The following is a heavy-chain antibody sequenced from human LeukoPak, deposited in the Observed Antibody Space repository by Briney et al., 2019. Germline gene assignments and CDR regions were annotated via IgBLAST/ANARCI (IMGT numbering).Heavy chain of an antibody. CDR3: ARYGITIVRGGKYYFDY. CDR1: GGSISSYY. Sequence: PSETLSLTCTVSGGSISSYYWSWIRQSPGKGLEWIGYIYYSGSTKYNPSLNSRVTISVDRSKNQFSLKLSSVTAADTAVYYCARYGITIVRGGKYYFDYWGQGTLVTVSS. J-gene: IGHJ4*02. D-gene: IGHD3-10*01. V-gene: IGHV4-59*08. CDR2: IYYSGST.